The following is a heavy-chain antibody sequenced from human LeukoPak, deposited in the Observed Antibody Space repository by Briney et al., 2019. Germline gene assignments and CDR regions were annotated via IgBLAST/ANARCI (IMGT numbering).Heavy chain of an antibody. Sequence: PSETLSLTCTVSGGSISSSSYYWAWIRQPPGKGLEWIGNIYYSGSTYYNPSLKSRVTISVDTSKNQFSLKLSSVTAADRAVYFCARAGRRTFAFDIWGPGTLVTVSS. CDR3: ARAGRRTFAFDI. V-gene: IGHV4-39*07. CDR2: IYYSGST. J-gene: IGHJ3*02. D-gene: IGHD1-26*01. CDR1: GGSISSSSYY.